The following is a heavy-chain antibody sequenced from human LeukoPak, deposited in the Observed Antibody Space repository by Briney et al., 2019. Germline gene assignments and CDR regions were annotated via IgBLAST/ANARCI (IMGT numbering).Heavy chain of an antibody. CDR2: ISAYNGNT. Sequence: ASVKVSCKASGYTFTSYGISWVRQAPGQGLEWMGWISAYNGNTNYVQKLQGRVTMTTDTSTSTAYMELRSLRFDDTAVCYCARARYYYDSSGSLGWFDPWGQGTLVTVSS. CDR1: GYTFTSYG. V-gene: IGHV1-18*01. CDR3: ARARYYYDSSGSLGWFDP. D-gene: IGHD3-22*01. J-gene: IGHJ5*02.